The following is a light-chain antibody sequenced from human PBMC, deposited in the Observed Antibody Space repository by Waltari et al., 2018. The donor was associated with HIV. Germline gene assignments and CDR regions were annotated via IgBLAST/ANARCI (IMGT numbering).Light chain of an antibody. Sequence: FMLTQPHSVSEPPGKTVSISCTRSRGGIVGHYGQGSQHRPGSIPTTVIYEDNQRPSGVPDRFSGSIDMSSNSASLTISGLQAADEADYYCQSFDSTSHYVVFGGGTKLTVL. V-gene: IGLV6-57*01. CDR3: QSFDSTSHYVV. CDR2: EDN. CDR1: RGGIVGHY. J-gene: IGLJ3*02.